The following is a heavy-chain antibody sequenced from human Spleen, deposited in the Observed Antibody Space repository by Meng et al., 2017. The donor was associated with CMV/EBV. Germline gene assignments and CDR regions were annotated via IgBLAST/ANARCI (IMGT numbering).Heavy chain of an antibody. J-gene: IGHJ4*02. Sequence: QITLKESGPTLVKPTQTLTLTCTFSGFSLSTSGMGVGWIRQPPGKALEWLALIYWDDDKRSSPSLKSRLTITKDTSKNQVVLTMTNMDPVDTATYYCAHRDYCSGGTCTFDYWGQETLVTVSS. V-gene: IGHV2-5*02. D-gene: IGHD2-15*01. CDR3: AHRDYCSGGTCTFDY. CDR2: IYWDDDK. CDR1: GFSLSTSGMG.